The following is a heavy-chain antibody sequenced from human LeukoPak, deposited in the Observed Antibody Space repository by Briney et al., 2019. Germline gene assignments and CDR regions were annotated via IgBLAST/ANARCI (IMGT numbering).Heavy chain of an antibody. J-gene: IGHJ4*02. V-gene: IGHV5-51*01. CDR1: GYSFTSYW. CDR2: IYPGDSDT. D-gene: IGHD5-18*01. CDR3: ARHGPDTAMVTSYDY. Sequence: GESLKISCKGSGYSFTSYWNGWVRQMPGKGLEWMGIIYPGDSDTRYSPSFQGQVTISADKSISTAYLQWSSLKASDTAMYYCARHGPDTAMVTSYDYWGQGTLVTVSS.